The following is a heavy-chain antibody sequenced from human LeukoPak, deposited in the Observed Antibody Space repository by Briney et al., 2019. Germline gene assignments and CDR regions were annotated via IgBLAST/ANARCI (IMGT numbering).Heavy chain of an antibody. J-gene: IGHJ4*02. CDR3: ARGGYYDSSGYYIGNDY. CDR2: IYHSGST. CDR1: GYSISSGYY. V-gene: IGHV4-38-2*02. Sequence: SETLSLTCTVSGYSISSGYYWGWIRQPPGKGLEWIGSIYHSGSTYYNPSLKSRVTISVDTSKNQFSLKLSSVTAADTAVYYCARGGYYDSSGYYIGNDYWGQGTLVTVSS. D-gene: IGHD3-22*01.